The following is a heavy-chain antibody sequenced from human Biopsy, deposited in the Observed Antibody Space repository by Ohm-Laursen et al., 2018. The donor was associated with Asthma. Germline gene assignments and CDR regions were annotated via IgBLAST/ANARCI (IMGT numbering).Heavy chain of an antibody. Sequence: SLRLSCAVSGFTFSNYGMHWVRQAPGKGLDWVAVISFDGSNKNYTDSVKGRFTISRDNSRNTLHLQMNSLRAEDTAVYYCAKDVFPGWELRRGPDYWGQGTLVTVSS. CDR3: AKDVFPGWELRRGPDY. CDR1: GFTFSNYG. D-gene: IGHD1-26*01. V-gene: IGHV3-30*18. J-gene: IGHJ4*02. CDR2: ISFDGSNK.